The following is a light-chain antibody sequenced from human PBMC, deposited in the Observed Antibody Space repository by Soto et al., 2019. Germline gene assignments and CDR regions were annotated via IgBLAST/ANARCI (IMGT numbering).Light chain of an antibody. CDR1: QSVSINY. CDR2: GAS. J-gene: IGKJ2*01. Sequence: EIVLTQSPGTLSLSPGERATLSCRASQSVSINYLAWYQQKPSQAPRLLIYGASSRATGIPDRFSGSWSGTDFTLTISRLEPEDFALYYCQQYASSPVSTFGQGTKLEIK. V-gene: IGKV3-20*01. CDR3: QQYASSPVST.